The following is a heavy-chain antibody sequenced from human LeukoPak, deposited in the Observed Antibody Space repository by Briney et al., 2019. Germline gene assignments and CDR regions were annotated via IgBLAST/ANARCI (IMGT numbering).Heavy chain of an antibody. D-gene: IGHD3-22*01. CDR1: GGSISSSSYY. V-gene: IGHV4-39*01. Sequence: SETLSLTCTVSGGSISSSSYYWGWIRQPPGKGLEWIGSIYYSGSTYYNPSLKSRVTISVDTSKNQFSLKLSSVTAADTAVYYCASSPRKRYYYDSSGLYYFDYWGQGTLVTVSS. CDR3: ASSPRKRYYYDSSGLYYFDY. CDR2: IYYSGST. J-gene: IGHJ4*02.